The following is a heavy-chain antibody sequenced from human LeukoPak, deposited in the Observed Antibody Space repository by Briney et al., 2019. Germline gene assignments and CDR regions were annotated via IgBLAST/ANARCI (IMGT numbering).Heavy chain of an antibody. CDR2: IIPIFGTT. J-gene: IGHJ3*02. V-gene: IGHV1-69*13. CDR1: GGTFRSYA. CDR3: ARDRVYYYDSSGYSGDAFDI. D-gene: IGHD3-22*01. Sequence: SVKVSCKASGGTFRSYAISWVRQAPGQGLEWMGGIIPIFGTTNYAQKFQGRVTITADESTSTAYMELSSLRSDDTAVYYCARDRVYYYDSSGYSGDAFDIWGQGTMVTVSS.